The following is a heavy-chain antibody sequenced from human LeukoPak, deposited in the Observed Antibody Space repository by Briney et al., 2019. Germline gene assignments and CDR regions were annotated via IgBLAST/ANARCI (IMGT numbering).Heavy chain of an antibody. CDR2: MESNTGAS. CDR1: GYTFTGYY. CDR3: ARALYYDSSGYYSSSYYYFQH. D-gene: IGHD3-22*01. Sequence: ASVKVSCKASGYTFTGYYMHWVRQAPGQGLEWMGWMESNTGASNSAQKFQGRVTLTRDTSISTAYMELSRLRSDDTAEYYCARALYYDSSGYYSSSYYYFQHWGQGTLVTVSS. J-gene: IGHJ1*01. V-gene: IGHV1-2*02.